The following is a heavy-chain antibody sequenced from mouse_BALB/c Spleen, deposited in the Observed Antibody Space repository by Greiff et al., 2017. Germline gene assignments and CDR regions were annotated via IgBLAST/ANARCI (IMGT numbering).Heavy chain of an antibody. J-gene: IGHJ4*01. CDR2: INPSTGYT. Sequence: QVQLQQSGAELAKPGASVKMSCKASGYTFTSYWMHWVKQRPGQGLEWIGYINPSTGYTEYNQKFKDKATLTADKSSSTAYMQLSSLTSEDSAVYYCARGEEFITAMDYWGQGTSVTVSS. CDR1: GYTFTSYW. CDR3: ARGEEFITAMDY. D-gene: IGHD1-1*01. V-gene: IGHV1-7*01.